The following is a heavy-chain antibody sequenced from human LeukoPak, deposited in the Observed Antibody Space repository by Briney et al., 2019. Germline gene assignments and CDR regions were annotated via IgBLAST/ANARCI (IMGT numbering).Heavy chain of an antibody. CDR1: GYSFTSYW. J-gene: IGHJ6*03. CDR2: IYPGDSDT. V-gene: IGHV5-51*01. Sequence: GESLKISCKGSGYSFTSYWIGWVRQMPGKGLEWMVNIYPGDSDTRYSPSFQGQVTISPDKSISTAYLQWSSLKASDTAMYYWARLSGYSYGSMDVWGKGTTVTLSS. CDR3: ARLSGYSYGSMDV. D-gene: IGHD5-18*01.